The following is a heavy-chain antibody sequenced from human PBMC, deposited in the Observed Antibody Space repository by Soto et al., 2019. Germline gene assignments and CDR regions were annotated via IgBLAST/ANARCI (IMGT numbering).Heavy chain of an antibody. J-gene: IGHJ6*02. CDR2: ISYDGSNK. V-gene: IGHV3-30-3*01. CDR1: GFTFSSYA. D-gene: IGHD2-15*01. CDR3: ARGGPCSGGSGYSWSYYYYGMDV. Sequence: QVQLVESGGGVVQPGRSLRLSCAASGFTFSSYAMHWVRQAPGKGLEWVAVISYDGSNKYYADSVKGRFTISRDNSKNTLDLQMNSLRAEETAVYYCARGGPCSGGSGYSWSYYYYGMDVWGQGTTVPVSS.